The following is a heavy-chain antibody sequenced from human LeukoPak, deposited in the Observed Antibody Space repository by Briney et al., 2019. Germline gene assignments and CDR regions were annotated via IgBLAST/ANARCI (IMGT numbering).Heavy chain of an antibody. CDR1: GGSISSYY. CDR2: IYYGSVFYNVST. D-gene: IGHD1/OR15-1a*01. CDR3: AREFGFGTNYLYFYMDV. Sequence: SETLSLTCTVSGGSISSYYWGWIRQPPGKGLEWIGSIYYGSVFYNVSTYYNPSLKSRVTMSGDTSKNQFSLKVNSVTAADTAVYYCAREFGFGTNYLYFYMDVWGKGTSVTVSS. V-gene: IGHV4-39*07. J-gene: IGHJ6*03.